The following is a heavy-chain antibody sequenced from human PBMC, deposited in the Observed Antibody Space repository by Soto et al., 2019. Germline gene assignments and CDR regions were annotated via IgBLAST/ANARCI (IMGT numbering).Heavy chain of an antibody. D-gene: IGHD6-19*01. CDR1: GFTFSGSG. CDR2: IRNKANSYAT. J-gene: IGHJ4*02. Sequence: EVPLVESGGGLVQPGGSLKVSCAASGFTFSGSGLHWVRQASGKGLEWVGRIRNKANSYATAYAASVKGRFTISSHDSKNTVCLQRNSLKTEDTAVYYCTPLSSSGWFDYWGQGTLVTVSS. CDR3: TPLSSSGWFDY. V-gene: IGHV3-73*01.